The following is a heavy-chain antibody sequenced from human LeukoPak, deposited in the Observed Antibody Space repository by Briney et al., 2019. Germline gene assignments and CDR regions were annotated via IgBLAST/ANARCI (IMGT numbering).Heavy chain of an antibody. J-gene: IGHJ3*02. CDR2: INWNGAST. V-gene: IGHV3-20*04. D-gene: IGHD3-10*02. CDR3: ARDMLPGDAFDI. Sequence: GGSLRLSCAVSGFTFDDYAINWIRHAPGKGLEWVSNINWNGASTGYGDSVKGRFTISRDNAKNSVFLQMNSLRPDDTALYYCARDMLPGDAFDIWGQGTMVIVSS. CDR1: GFTFDDYA.